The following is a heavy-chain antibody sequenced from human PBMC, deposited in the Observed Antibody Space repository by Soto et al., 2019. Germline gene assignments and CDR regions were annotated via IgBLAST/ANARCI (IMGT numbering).Heavy chain of an antibody. J-gene: IGHJ4*02. CDR2: IIPIFGTA. D-gene: IGHD5-12*01. Sequence: SVKVSCKASGGTFSSYAISWVRQAPGQGLEWMGGIIPIFGTANYAQKFQGRVTITADESTSTAYLQWSSLKASDTAMYYCARGVKMATPHKYYFDYWGQGTLVTVSS. V-gene: IGHV1-69*13. CDR1: GGTFSSYA. CDR3: ARGVKMATPHKYYFDY.